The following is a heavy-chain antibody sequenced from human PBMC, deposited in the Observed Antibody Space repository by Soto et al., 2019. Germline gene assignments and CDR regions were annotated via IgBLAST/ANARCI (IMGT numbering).Heavy chain of an antibody. D-gene: IGHD3-9*01. CDR3: ARVLLDYWFDP. CDR2: IIPIFGTG. Sequence: PVKVSCKTFGGTFSSYTISWVRRAPGQGLEWMGGIIPIFGTGNYAQKFQGRVTITADESTSTAYMELSSLRSEDTAVYYCARVLLDYWFDPWGQGTLVTVSS. CDR1: GGTFSSYT. J-gene: IGHJ5*02. V-gene: IGHV1-69*13.